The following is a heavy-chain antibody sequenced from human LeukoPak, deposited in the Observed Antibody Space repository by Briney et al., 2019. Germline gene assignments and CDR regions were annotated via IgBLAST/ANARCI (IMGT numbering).Heavy chain of an antibody. CDR2: IKEDGSEK. Sequence: GGSLRLSCAASGFTFSSYWMSWVRQAPGKGLEWVANIKEDGSEKNYVDSVKGRFTISRDNAKNSLYLQMNSLRAEDTAVYYCASVPYYYDSSGYGTWFDPWGQGTLVTVSS. J-gene: IGHJ5*02. D-gene: IGHD3-22*01. V-gene: IGHV3-7*05. CDR3: ASVPYYYDSSGYGTWFDP. CDR1: GFTFSSYW.